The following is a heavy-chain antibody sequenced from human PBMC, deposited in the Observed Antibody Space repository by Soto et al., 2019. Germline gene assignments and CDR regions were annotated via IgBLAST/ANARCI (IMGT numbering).Heavy chain of an antibody. V-gene: IGHV4-30-4*01. CDR1: GGSISSGDYY. J-gene: IGHJ4*02. Sequence: SETLSLTCTVSGGSISSGDYYWSWIRQPPGKGLEWIGYIYYSGSTYYNPSLKSRVTISVDTSKNQFSLKLSSVTAADTAVYYCARERYDILTGYYIFDYWGQGTLVTVSS. CDR3: ARERYDILTGYYIFDY. D-gene: IGHD3-9*01. CDR2: IYYSGST.